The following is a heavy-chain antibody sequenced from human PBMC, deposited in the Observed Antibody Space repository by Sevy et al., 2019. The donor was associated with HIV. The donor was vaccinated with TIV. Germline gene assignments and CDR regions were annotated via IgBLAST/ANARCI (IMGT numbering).Heavy chain of an antibody. J-gene: IGHJ3*02. CDR3: AGARYDSSGSFDAFDI. V-gene: IGHV3-23*01. D-gene: IGHD3-22*01. Sequence: GGSLRLSCTGSGFTFSNYAMIWVRQAPGKGLEWVSTIFRSGDVTYYADSVKGRFTISRDNSRNTLFLQMKSLRAEDTAVYYCAGARYDSSGSFDAFDIWGQGTMVTVSS. CDR2: IFRSGDVT. CDR1: GFTFSNYA.